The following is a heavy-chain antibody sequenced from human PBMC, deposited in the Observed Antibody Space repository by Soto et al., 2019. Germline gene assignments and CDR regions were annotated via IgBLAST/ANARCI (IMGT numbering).Heavy chain of an antibody. CDR2: IYHSGST. CDR3: ATWMIGDSYGFYDY. CDR1: GASVSSGSYY. V-gene: IGHV4-61*01. J-gene: IGHJ4*02. D-gene: IGHD5-18*01. Sequence: PSDTLSLTCTVSGASVSSGSYYWSWIRQPPGKGLEWIGDIYHSGSTNYDPSLRSRVTISVDTSKHQFSLKLRSVTAADTAVYYCATWMIGDSYGFYDYWGQGTLVTVSS.